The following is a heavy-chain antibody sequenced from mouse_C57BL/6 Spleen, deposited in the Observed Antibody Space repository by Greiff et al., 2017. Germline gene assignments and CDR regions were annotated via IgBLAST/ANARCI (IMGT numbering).Heavy chain of an antibody. J-gene: IGHJ2*01. CDR2: IYPGDGDT. Sequence: QVTLQVSGAELVKPGASVKISCKASGYAFSSYWMNWVKQRPGRGLEWIGQIYPGDGDTTYNGKFKGKATLTADKSSSTAYMQLSSLSSEDSAVYFYVESCYNTGRSWYFDYWGQGTTLTVSS. CDR1: GYAFSSYW. V-gene: IGHV1-80*01. CDR3: VESCYNTGRSWYFDY. D-gene: IGHD1-1*01.